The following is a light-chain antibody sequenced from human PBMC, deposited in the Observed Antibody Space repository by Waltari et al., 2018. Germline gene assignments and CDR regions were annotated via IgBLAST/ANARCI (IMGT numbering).Light chain of an antibody. J-gene: IGLJ3*02. CDR1: ELGDIY. CDR2: EDN. CDR3: QAWDSSTALV. V-gene: IGLV3-1*01. Sequence: SYELTQPPSVSVSPGQTASISSTGDELGDIYASWYQQKPGQSPVLVIYEDNRRPSGIPERFSGSNSGNTATLTISGTQAMDEADYYCQAWDSSTALVFGGGTKLTVL.